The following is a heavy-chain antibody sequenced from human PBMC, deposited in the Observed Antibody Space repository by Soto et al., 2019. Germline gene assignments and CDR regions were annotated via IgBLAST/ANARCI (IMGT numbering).Heavy chain of an antibody. Sequence: QVQLVQSGAEVKKPGASVKVSCKASGYTFASYAISWMRQAPGQGLEWMGWISGYNGNTNHAQKLQGRVTTTTDSSTSTAYMELMSLRSDDTAVYYCATDPPPPDSCCQGTLVTVSS. CDR3: ATDPPPPDS. V-gene: IGHV1-18*01. CDR2: ISGYNGNT. CDR1: GYTFASYA. J-gene: IGHJ5*01.